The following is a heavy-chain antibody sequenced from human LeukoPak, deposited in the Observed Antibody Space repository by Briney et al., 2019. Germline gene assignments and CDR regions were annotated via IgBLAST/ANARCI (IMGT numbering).Heavy chain of an antibody. CDR3: AREDCSGGSCYSDY. CDR2: IKQDGSEK. CDR1: GFTFSSYW. V-gene: IGHV3-7*01. Sequence: GGSLRLSCAASGFTFSSYWMSWVRQAPGKGLEWVANIKQDGSEKYYVDSVKGRFTISRDNAKNSLYPQMNSLRAEDTAVYYCAREDCSGGSCYSDYWGQGTLVTVSS. D-gene: IGHD2-15*01. J-gene: IGHJ4*02.